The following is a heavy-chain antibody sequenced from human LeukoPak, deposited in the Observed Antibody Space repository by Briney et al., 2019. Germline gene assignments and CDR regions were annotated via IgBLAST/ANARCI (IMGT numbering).Heavy chain of an antibody. CDR3: AKDRDYGDYDYYFDY. CDR1: GFTFDDYA. V-gene: IGHV3-9*01. D-gene: IGHD4-17*01. Sequence: GRSLRLSCAASGFTFDDYAMHWVRQAPGKGLEWVSGISWNSGSIGYADPVKGRFTISRDNAKNSLYLQMNSLRAEDTAVYYCAKDRDYGDYDYYFDYWGQGTLVTVSS. J-gene: IGHJ4*02. CDR2: ISWNSGSI.